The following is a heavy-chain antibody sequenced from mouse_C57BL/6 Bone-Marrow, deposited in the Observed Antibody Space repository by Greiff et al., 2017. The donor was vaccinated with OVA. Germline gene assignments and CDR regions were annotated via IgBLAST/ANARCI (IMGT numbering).Heavy chain of an antibody. J-gene: IGHJ4*01. CDR2: ISSGGSYT. V-gene: IGHV5-6*01. CDR3: AKLGELDY. Sequence: EVKLMESGGDLVKPGGSLKLSCAASGFTFSSYGMSWVRQTPDKRLEWVATISSGGSYTYYPDSVKGRVTISRDNAKNTWYLQMSSLKSEDTAMYYCAKLGELDYWGQGTSVTVSS. CDR1: GFTFSSYG.